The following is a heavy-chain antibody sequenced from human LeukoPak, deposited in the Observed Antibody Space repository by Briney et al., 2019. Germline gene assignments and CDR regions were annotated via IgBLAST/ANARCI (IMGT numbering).Heavy chain of an antibody. CDR3: ARARDRSDLT. J-gene: IGHJ5*02. V-gene: IGHV4-34*01. CDR2: TNPSGSA. Sequence: SETLSLTCTVSGGSISGYYWSWIRQPPGKGLEWIGETNPSGSANYSPSLESRVTMSLDTSKKQFSLKLTSVTAADTAVYYCARARDRSDLTWGQGTLVTVSS. D-gene: IGHD3-22*01. CDR1: GGSISGYY.